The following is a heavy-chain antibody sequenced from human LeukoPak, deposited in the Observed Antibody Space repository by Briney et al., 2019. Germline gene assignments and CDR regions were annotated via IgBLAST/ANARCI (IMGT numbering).Heavy chain of an antibody. Sequence: SETLSLTCAVYGGSFSGYYWSWIRQPPGKGLEWIGEINHSGSTNYNPSLKSRVTISVDTSKNQFSLKLSSVTAADTAVYYCAGSPSIAAAGYFDYWGQGTLVTVSS. V-gene: IGHV4-34*01. D-gene: IGHD6-13*01. CDR3: AGSPSIAAAGYFDY. CDR1: GGSFSGYY. J-gene: IGHJ4*02. CDR2: INHSGST.